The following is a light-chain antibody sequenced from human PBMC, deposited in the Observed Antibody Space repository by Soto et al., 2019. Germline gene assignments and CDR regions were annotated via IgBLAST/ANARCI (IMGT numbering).Light chain of an antibody. J-gene: IGKJ1*01. CDR1: QGIRND. Sequence: AIQMTQSPSSLSASVGDRVTITCRASQGIRNDLGWYQQRPGKAPKLLIYATSNLQSGVPSRFSGSGSGTDFTLAISSLQPEDFATYYCLQDYNYPRTFGQGTKVEIK. V-gene: IGKV1-6*01. CDR3: LQDYNYPRT. CDR2: ATS.